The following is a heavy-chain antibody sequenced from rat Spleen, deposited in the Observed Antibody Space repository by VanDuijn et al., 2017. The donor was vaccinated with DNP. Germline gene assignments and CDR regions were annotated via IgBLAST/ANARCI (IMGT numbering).Heavy chain of an antibody. D-gene: IGHD3-8*01. J-gene: IGHJ4*01. CDR1: GFTFSSFA. V-gene: IGHV5-25*01. CDR2: ISTGGGST. CDR3: ARHRTISPHYYDMDV. Sequence: EVQLVESGGGLVQPGRSMKLSCAASGFTFSSFAMAWVRQAPTKGLEWVAYISTGGGSTYYRDSVKGRFTISRDDEKTSLHLQMDSLRSEDTATYYCARHRTISPHYYDMDVWGQGASVTVSS.